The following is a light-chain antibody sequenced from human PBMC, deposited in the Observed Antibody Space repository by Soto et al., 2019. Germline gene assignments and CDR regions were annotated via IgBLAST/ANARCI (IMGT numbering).Light chain of an antibody. CDR1: SSNIGGNS. Sequence: QSVLTQPPSVSAAPGQKVTISCSGSSSNIGGNSVSWYQQLPGTAPKLLIYDDNKRPSGIPDRFSGSKSGASATLGITGFQTGDEADYYCGSWDSSLSAYVFGTGTKVT. V-gene: IGLV1-51*01. CDR2: DDN. J-gene: IGLJ1*01. CDR3: GSWDSSLSAYV.